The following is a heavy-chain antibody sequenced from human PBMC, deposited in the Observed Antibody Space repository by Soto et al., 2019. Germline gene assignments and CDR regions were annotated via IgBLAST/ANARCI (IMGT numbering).Heavy chain of an antibody. CDR2: ISYDGSNK. D-gene: IGHD4-17*01. Sequence: QVQLVESGGGVVQPGRSLRLSCAASGFTFSSYGMHWVRQAPGKGLEWVAVISYDGSNKYYADSVKGRFTISRDNSKNTLYLQMNSLRAEDTAVYYCAKKDYGDYDGGVSDYWGQGTLVTVSS. CDR1: GFTFSSYG. V-gene: IGHV3-30*18. CDR3: AKKDYGDYDGGVSDY. J-gene: IGHJ4*02.